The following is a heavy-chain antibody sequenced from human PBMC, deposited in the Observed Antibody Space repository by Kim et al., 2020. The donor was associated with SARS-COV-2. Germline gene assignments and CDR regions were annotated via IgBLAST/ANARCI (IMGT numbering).Heavy chain of an antibody. D-gene: IGHD3-3*01. CDR3: AKVDGITIFGVVTERLWNNWFDP. V-gene: IGHV3-23*01. CDR2: ISGSGGST. CDR1: GFTFSSYA. J-gene: IGHJ5*02. Sequence: GGSLRLSCAASGFTFSSYAMSWVRQAPGKGLEWVSAISGSGGSTYYADSVKGRFTISRDNSKNTLYLQMNSLRAEDTAVYYCAKVDGITIFGVVTERLWNNWFDPWGQGTLVTVSS.